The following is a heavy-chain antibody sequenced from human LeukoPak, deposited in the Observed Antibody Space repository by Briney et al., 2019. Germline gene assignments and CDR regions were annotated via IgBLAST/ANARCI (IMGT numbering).Heavy chain of an antibody. CDR3: AKGDIAGGISWYFDL. Sequence: PGGSLRLSCAASGITFSRHAMAWVRQAPGKGLEWVSTIRGTVIAYYADSVKGRFTISRDNSKNTLYLHMNSLRADDTAIYYCAKGDIAGGISWYFDLWGRGTLVTASS. V-gene: IGHV3-23*01. CDR1: GITFSRHA. J-gene: IGHJ2*01. CDR2: IRGTVIA. D-gene: IGHD1-26*01.